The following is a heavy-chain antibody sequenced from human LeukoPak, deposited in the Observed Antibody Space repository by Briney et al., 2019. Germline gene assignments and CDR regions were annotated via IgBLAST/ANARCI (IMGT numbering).Heavy chain of an antibody. V-gene: IGHV3-66*01. CDR1: GFTVSSTY. Sequence: GGSLRLSCAASGFTVSSTYLTWVRQAPGKGLEWLSVIYSGGYTYYADSVEGRFFISRDISENMVYLQMNSLSVEDTAVYFCARGRPAHYFDSWGPGTLVTVSS. CDR3: ARGRPAHYFDS. J-gene: IGHJ4*02. D-gene: IGHD6-6*01. CDR2: IYSGGYT.